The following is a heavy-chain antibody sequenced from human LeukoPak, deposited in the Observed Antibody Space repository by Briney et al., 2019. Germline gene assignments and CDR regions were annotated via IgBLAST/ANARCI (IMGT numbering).Heavy chain of an antibody. CDR3: ARSIWELMPFDY. CDR2: IKQDGSEK. CDR1: GFTLTNAW. Sequence: GGSLRLSCAASGFTLTNAWMSWVRQAPGKGLEWVANIKQDGSEKYYVDSVKGRFTISRDNAKNSLYLQMNSLRAEDTAVYYCARSIWELMPFDYWGQGTLVTVSS. J-gene: IGHJ4*02. D-gene: IGHD1-26*01. V-gene: IGHV3-7*01.